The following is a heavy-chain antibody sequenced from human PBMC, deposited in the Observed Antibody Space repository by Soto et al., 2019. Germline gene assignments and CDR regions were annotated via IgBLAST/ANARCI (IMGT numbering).Heavy chain of an antibody. CDR1: GGTFSSYT. CDR2: IIPILGIA. J-gene: IGHJ4*02. V-gene: IGHV1-69*02. Sequence: QVQLVQSGAEVKKPGSSVNVSCKASGGTFSSYTISWVRQAPGQGLEWMGRIIPILGIANYAQKFQGRVTITADKSTSTAYMELSSLRSEDTAVYYCATPVLWGLRYLDYWGQGTLVTVSS. D-gene: IGHD3-3*01. CDR3: ATPVLWGLRYLDY.